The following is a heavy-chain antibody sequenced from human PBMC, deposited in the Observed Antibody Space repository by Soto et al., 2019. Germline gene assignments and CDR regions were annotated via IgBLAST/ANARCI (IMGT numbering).Heavy chain of an antibody. V-gene: IGHV4-59*01. CDR1: CGSISSFY. Sequence: PSETLSLTCTVSCGSISSFYGSWILQPPGKGLEWIGYIYYSGSTNYNPSLKSRVTISVDTSKNQFSLKLSSVTAADTAVYYCARGSGYSGYGDFDYWGQGTLVTVSS. J-gene: IGHJ4*02. D-gene: IGHD5-12*01. CDR2: IYYSGST. CDR3: ARGSGYSGYGDFDY.